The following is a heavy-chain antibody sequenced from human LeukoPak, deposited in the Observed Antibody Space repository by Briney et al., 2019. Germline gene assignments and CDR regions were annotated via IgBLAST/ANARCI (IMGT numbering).Heavy chain of an antibody. CDR2: IYYSGST. CDR1: GGSISSYY. V-gene: IGHV4-59*01. D-gene: IGHD3-22*01. CDR3: ARETPIYDSSGCFDY. J-gene: IGHJ4*02. Sequence: PSETLSLTCTVSGGSISSYYWSWIRQPPGKGLEWIGYIYYSGSTNYNPSLKSRVTISVDTSKNQFSLKLSSVTAADTAVYYCARETPIYDSSGCFDYWGQGTLVTVSS.